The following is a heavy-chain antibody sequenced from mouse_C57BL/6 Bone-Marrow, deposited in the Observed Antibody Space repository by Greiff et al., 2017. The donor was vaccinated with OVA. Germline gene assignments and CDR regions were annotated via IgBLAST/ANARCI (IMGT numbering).Heavy chain of an antibody. D-gene: IGHD1-1*02. J-gene: IGHJ3*01. CDR2: IYPGSGST. CDR1: GYTFTSYW. Sequence: QVQLQQSGAELVKPGASVKMSCKASGYTFTSYWITWVKQRPGQGLEWIGDIYPGSGSTNYNEKFKSKATLTVDTSSSTAYMQLSSLTSEDSAVYYCARRGYYQAWFAYWGQGTLVTVSA. CDR3: ARRGYYQAWFAY. V-gene: IGHV1-55*01.